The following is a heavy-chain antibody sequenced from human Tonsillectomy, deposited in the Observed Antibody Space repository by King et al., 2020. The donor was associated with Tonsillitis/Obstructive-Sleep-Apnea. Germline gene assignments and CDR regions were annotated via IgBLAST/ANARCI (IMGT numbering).Heavy chain of an antibody. CDR1: GFTFSNYW. CDR2: INTDGSST. Sequence: VQLVESGGGLVQPGGSLRLSCAASGFTFSNYWMHWVRQAPGKGLVWVSRINTDGSSTNHADSAKGRFTISRDNAKNTVYLQMSNLRAEDTAVYYCARTQGYFDYRGQGTLVTVSS. V-gene: IGHV3-74*01. J-gene: IGHJ4*02. CDR3: ARTQGYFDY.